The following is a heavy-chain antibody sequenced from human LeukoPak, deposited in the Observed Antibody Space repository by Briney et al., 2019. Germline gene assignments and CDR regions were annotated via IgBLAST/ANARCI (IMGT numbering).Heavy chain of an antibody. CDR3: ARALTTVTKGAGY. CDR2: MNPNSGNT. J-gene: IGHJ4*02. D-gene: IGHD4-17*01. V-gene: IGHV1-8*01. CDR1: GYTFTSYD. Sequence: ASVKVSCKASGYTFTSYDINWARQATGQGLEWMGWMNPNSGNTGYAQKFQGRVTMTRNTSISTAYMELSSLRSEDTAVYYCARALTTVTKGAGYWGQGTLVTVSS.